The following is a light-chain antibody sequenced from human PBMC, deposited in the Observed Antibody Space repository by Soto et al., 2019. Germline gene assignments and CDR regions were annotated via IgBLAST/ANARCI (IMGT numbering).Light chain of an antibody. V-gene: IGKV3-20*01. J-gene: IGKJ1*01. CDR3: QQCRSSPPRT. Sequence: DIVLTQSPGTLSLSPGERATLSCRASQSVSSSYLAWYQQKPGQPPRLLIYGSSSRATGIPDRFSGSGSGTEFTLTISRLEPEDFALYYCQQCRSSPPRTFGQGTKVEIK. CDR1: QSVSSSY. CDR2: GSS.